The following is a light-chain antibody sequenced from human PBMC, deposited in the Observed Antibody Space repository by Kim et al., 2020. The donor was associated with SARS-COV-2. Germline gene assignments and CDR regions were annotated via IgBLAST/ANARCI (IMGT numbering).Light chain of an antibody. V-gene: IGKV1-27*01. CDR1: QDITNS. J-gene: IGKJ1*01. CDR2: AAS. Sequence: ASIRDRVTITCRASQDITNSLGWYQQRPGKVPRVLIYAASALQSGVPSRFSGSGSGTEFTLSIGSLQTEDVATCYCQKYNSAPWTFGPGTKVDIK. CDR3: QKYNSAPWT.